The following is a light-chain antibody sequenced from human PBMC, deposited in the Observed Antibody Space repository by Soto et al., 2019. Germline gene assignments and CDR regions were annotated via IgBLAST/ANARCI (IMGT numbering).Light chain of an antibody. J-gene: IGLJ2*01. CDR2: VNS. V-gene: IGLV1-40*01. Sequence: QSVLTQPPSVSGAPGQRVTISCTGSSSNIGAGYDVHWYQQLPGKAPQLLIYVNSNRPSGVPDRFSGSKSGTSASLAITGLQAEDEADYYCQSYDSSLSGYVLFGGGTKLTVL. CDR3: QSYDSSLSGYVL. CDR1: SSNIGAGYD.